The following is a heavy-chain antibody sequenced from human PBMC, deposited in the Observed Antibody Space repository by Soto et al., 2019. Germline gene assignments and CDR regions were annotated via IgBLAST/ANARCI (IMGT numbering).Heavy chain of an antibody. J-gene: IGHJ4*02. CDR1: GFTFSSYA. V-gene: IGHV3-23*01. D-gene: IGHD3-9*01. CDR3: AKEILPNYDILTGPCDY. Sequence: GGSLRLSCAASGFTFSSYAMSWVRQAPGKGLEWVSAISGSGGSTYYADSVKGRFTISRDNSKNTLYLQMNSLRAEDTAVYYCAKEILPNYDILTGPCDYWGQGTLVTVSS. CDR2: ISGSGGST.